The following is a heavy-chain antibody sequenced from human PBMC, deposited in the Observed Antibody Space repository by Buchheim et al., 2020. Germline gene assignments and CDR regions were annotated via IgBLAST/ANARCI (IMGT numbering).Heavy chain of an antibody. CDR2: IWYDGSNK. CDR3: ARGRQQQLYYYYMDV. V-gene: IGHV3-33*01. CDR1: GFTFSSYG. D-gene: IGHD6-13*01. Sequence: QVQLVESGGGVVQPGRSLRLSCAASGFTFSSYGMHWVRQAPGKGLEWVAVIWYDGSNKYYADSVKGRFTISRDNSKNTLYLQMNSLRAEDTAVYYCARGRQQQLYYYYMDVWGKGTT. J-gene: IGHJ6*03.